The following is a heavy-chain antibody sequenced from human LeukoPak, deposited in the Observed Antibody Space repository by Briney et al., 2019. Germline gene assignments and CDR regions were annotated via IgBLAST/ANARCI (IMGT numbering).Heavy chain of an antibody. J-gene: IGHJ4*02. CDR2: IIPRFATT. CDR1: GGSFSNFA. V-gene: IGHV1-69*13. Sequence: VASVKVSCKASGGSFSNFAISWVRQAPGQGLEWMGQIIPRFATTNYAQKFQGRVTLIADESADTAYIELSSLRSEDTAVYYCAREVNNYYDSSGYYCWGQGTLVTVSS. CDR3: AREVNNYYDSSGYYC. D-gene: IGHD3-22*01.